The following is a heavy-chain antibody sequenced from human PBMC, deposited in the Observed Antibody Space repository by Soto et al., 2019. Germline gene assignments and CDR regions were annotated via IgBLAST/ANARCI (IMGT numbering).Heavy chain of an antibody. Sequence: PSEPLSLTCTVSGGSISSDDYYWSWIRQPPGKGLEWIGHIYYSGGTYYNPSLKSRLTISVDTSKNQFSLKLSSVSAADTAVYFCAGDRSNSPDYFDYWGQGTLVTVSS. D-gene: IGHD6-6*01. J-gene: IGHJ4*02. CDR2: IYYSGGT. V-gene: IGHV4-30-4*01. CDR3: AGDRSNSPDYFDY. CDR1: GGSISSDDYY.